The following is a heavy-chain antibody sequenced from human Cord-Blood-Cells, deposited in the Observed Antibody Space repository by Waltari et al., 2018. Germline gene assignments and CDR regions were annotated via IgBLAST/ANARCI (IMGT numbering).Heavy chain of an antibody. V-gene: IGHV4-4*02. Sequence: QVQLQESGPGLVKPSWTLSLTCAVSGGSISSCNWCVWVGQPPGRGLEWIGELYHSGSTNYNPSLNSRVTISVDKSKNQFSLKLSSVTAADTAVYYCARNGGDFDYWGQGTLVTVSS. J-gene: IGHJ4*02. CDR1: GGSISSCNW. CDR3: ARNGGDFDY. CDR2: LYHSGST. D-gene: IGHD4-17*01.